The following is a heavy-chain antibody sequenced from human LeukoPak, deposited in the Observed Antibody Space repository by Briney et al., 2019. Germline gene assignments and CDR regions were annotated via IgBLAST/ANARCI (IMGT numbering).Heavy chain of an antibody. CDR2: IYSGGAT. CDR3: LHEYGGEGDWFGP. V-gene: IGHV3-66*02. D-gene: IGHD3-10*01. Sequence: PGGSLRLSCEVSGFNVTTNYMTWVRQAPGRGLQWVSVIYSGGATYYADSVKGRFTISRDNSKNTLYLQMNSLRPGDTAVYYCLHEYGGEGDWFGPWGQGTLVTVPS. CDR1: GFNVTTNY. J-gene: IGHJ5*02.